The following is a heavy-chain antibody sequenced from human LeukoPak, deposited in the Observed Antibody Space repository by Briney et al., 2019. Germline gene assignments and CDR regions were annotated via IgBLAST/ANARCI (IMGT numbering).Heavy chain of an antibody. CDR2: ISVYNGNT. J-gene: IGHJ4*02. V-gene: IGHV1-18*01. CDR1: GYTLTNFG. Sequence: ASVKVSCKTSGYTLTNFGVGWVRQAPGQGLEWMGWISVYNGNTDYAQKFQGRVTMTPDTSTSTAYMELRNLRSDDTAVYYCARTGFEFSTSPGYYFDYWGQGTLVTVSS. CDR3: ARTGFEFSTSPGYYFDY. D-gene: IGHD6-6*01.